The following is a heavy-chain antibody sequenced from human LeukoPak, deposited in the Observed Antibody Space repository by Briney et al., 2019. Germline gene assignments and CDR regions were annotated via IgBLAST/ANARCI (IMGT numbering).Heavy chain of an antibody. CDR3: ASTLGGGSYRY. D-gene: IGHD1-26*01. V-gene: IGHV3-30*04. CDR2: MSYDGSNK. CDR1: GFTFSSYA. J-gene: IGHJ4*02. Sequence: PGGSLRLSCAASGFTFSSYAMHWVRLAPGKGLEWVAVMSYDGSNKYYADSVKGRFTISRDNSKNTLYLQMNSLRAEDTAVYYCASTLGGGSYRYWGQGTLVTVSS.